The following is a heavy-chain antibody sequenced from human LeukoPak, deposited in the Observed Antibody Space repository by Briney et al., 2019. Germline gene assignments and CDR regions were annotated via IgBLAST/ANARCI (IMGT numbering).Heavy chain of an antibody. Sequence: SVKVSCKASGGTFSSYAISWVRQAPGQGLEWMGGIIPIFGTANYAQKFQGRVTITADESTSTAYMELRSLRSDDTAVYYCARDDEYYDSSPYDYWGQGTLVTVSS. CDR1: GGTFSSYA. J-gene: IGHJ4*02. D-gene: IGHD3-22*01. V-gene: IGHV1-69*01. CDR2: IIPIFGTA. CDR3: ARDDEYYDSSPYDY.